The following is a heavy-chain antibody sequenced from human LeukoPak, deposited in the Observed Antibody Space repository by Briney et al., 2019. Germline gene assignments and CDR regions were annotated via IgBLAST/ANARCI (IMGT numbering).Heavy chain of an antibody. V-gene: IGHV3-21*01. CDR2: ISSSSSYI. CDR1: GFTFSSYS. J-gene: IGHJ2*01. D-gene: IGHD4-17*01. Sequence: GASLRLSCAASGFTFSSYSMNWVRQAPGKGLEWVSSISSSSSYIYYADSVKGRFTISRDNAKNSLYLRMNSLRAEDTAVYYCASSPRDGDYDWYFDLWGRGTLVTVSS. CDR3: ASSPRDGDYDWYFDL.